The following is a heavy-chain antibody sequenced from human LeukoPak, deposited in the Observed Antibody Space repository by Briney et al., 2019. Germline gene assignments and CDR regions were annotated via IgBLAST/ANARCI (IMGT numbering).Heavy chain of an antibody. CDR1: GFTFSTYG. Sequence: GGSLRLSCSASGFTFSTYGMHWVRQAPGKGLEYVSIISSNGGSTYYADSVEGRFTISRDNSNNTLFLQMSSLRAEDTAVYYCVKPYNSWGQGTLSPSPQ. D-gene: IGHD3-16*01. V-gene: IGHV3-64D*09. CDR2: ISSNGGST. CDR3: VKPYNS. J-gene: IGHJ4*02.